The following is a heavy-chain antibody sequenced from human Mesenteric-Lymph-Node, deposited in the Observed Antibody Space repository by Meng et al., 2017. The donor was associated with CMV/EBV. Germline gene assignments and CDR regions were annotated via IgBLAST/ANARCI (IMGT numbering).Heavy chain of an antibody. CDR2: VRATDGNT. J-gene: IGHJ4*02. V-gene: IGHV3-23*01. Sequence: GESLKISCAASGFTFTNYAMNWVRQAPGKGLEWVSTVRATDGNTFYADSVKGRFTISRDNSKNTLYLQMNSLRAEDTAVYYCARAGSSSWYYFDYWGQGTLVTVSS. D-gene: IGHD6-13*01. CDR3: ARAGSSSWYYFDY. CDR1: GFTFTNYA.